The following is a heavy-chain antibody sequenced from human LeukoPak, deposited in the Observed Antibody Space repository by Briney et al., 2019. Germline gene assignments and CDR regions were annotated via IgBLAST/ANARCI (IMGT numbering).Heavy chain of an antibody. Sequence: SVKVSCKVSGYTLTESSMHWVRQAPGNGRAGMGGFDTEGCDTIYAQTIQGRVTMTEDTFVHTAYMELRSLRSEDTAVYYCVPDIRSGGRNYWGQGTLITVSS. CDR3: VPDIRSGGRNY. CDR1: GYTLTESS. CDR2: FDTEGCDT. V-gene: IGHV1-24*01. D-gene: IGHD6-19*01. J-gene: IGHJ4*02.